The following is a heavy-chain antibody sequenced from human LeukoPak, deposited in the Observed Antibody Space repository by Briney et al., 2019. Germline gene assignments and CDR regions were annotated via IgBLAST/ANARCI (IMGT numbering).Heavy chain of an antibody. Sequence: SVKVSCKASGGTFSSYAISWVRQAPGQGLEWMGGIIPIFGTANYAQKFQGRVTITADKSTSTAYMELSSLRSEDTAVYYRARGPTMVRGVTYYYYYMDVWGKGTTVTVSS. CDR3: ARGPTMVRGVTYYYYYMDV. CDR1: GGTFSSYA. J-gene: IGHJ6*03. D-gene: IGHD3-10*01. V-gene: IGHV1-69*06. CDR2: IIPIFGTA.